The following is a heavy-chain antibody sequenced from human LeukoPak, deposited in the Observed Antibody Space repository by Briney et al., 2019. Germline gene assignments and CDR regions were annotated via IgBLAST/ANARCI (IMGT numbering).Heavy chain of an antibody. CDR1: GGSISSGGYY. CDR2: IYYSGST. D-gene: IGHD3-22*01. V-gene: IGHV4-31*03. Sequence: SQTLSLTCTVSGGSISSGGYYWSWIRQHPGKGLEWIGYIYYSGSTYYNPSLKSRVTISVDTSKNQFSLKLSSVTAADTAVYYCARGPSFFYDSSGYHAYWGQGTLVTVSS. J-gene: IGHJ4*02. CDR3: ARGPSFFYDSSGYHAY.